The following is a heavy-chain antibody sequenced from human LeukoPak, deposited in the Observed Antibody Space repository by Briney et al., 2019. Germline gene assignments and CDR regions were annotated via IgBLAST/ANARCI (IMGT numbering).Heavy chain of an antibody. CDR3: ARVPLEITMIVVVIANFDY. CDR1: GYTFTDYA. V-gene: IGHV1-18*01. J-gene: IGHJ4*02. CDR2: ISAYNGNT. Sequence: ASVTVSCKASGYTFTDYALHWVRQAPGQSLEWMGWISAYNGNTNYAQKLQGRVTMTTDTSTSTAYMELRSLRSDDTAVYYCARVPLEITMIVVVIANFDYWGQGTLVTVSS. D-gene: IGHD3-22*01.